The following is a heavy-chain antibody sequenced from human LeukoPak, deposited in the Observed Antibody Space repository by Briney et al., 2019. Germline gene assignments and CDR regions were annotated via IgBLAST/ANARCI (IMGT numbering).Heavy chain of an antibody. D-gene: IGHD4-17*01. CDR3: ARANGDYGLFDY. CDR2: ISYDGSNK. V-gene: IGHV3-30*03. J-gene: IGHJ4*02. Sequence: AGGSLRLSCAASGFTFSSYGMHWVRQAPGKGLEWVAVISYDGSNKYYADSVKGRFTISRDNSKNTLYLQMISLRAEDTAMYYCARANGDYGLFDYWGQGTLVTVSS. CDR1: GFTFSSYG.